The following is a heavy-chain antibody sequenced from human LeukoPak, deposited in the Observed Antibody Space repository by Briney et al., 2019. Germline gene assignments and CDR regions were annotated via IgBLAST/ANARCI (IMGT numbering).Heavy chain of an antibody. V-gene: IGHV3-21*01. CDR3: ARDQSSATAMSSFDY. CDR1: GFTFNTFS. CDR2: ISSSSSYI. J-gene: IGHJ4*02. D-gene: IGHD5-18*01. Sequence: PGGSLRLSCAASGFTFNTFSMNWVRQAPGKGLEWVSSISSSSSYIYYADSVKGRFTISRDNSKNTLYLQMNSLRAEDTAVYYCARDQSSATAMSSFDYWGQGTLVTVSS.